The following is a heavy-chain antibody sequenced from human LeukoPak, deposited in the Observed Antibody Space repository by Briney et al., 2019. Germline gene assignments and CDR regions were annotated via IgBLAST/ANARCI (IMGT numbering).Heavy chain of an antibody. CDR2: ISAYNGNT. D-gene: IGHD2-15*01. V-gene: IGHV1-18*01. CDR1: GYTFTSYG. J-gene: IGHJ4*02. Sequence: ASVKVSCKASGYTFTSYGISWVRQAPGQGLEWMGWISAYNGNTNYAQKLQGRVTMTTDTSTSTAYMELRSLRSDDTAVYYCARVGWYCSGGSCYGTRRYYDSSGSFDYWGQGTLVTVSS. CDR3: ARVGWYCSGGSCYGTRRYYDSSGSFDY.